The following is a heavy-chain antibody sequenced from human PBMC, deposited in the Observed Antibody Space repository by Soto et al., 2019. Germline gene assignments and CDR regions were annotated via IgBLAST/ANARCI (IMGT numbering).Heavy chain of an antibody. D-gene: IGHD2-15*01. CDR2: INAGNGNT. V-gene: IGHV1-3*01. J-gene: IGHJ6*03. CDR1: GYTFTSYA. Sequence: QVQLVQSGAEVKKPGASVKVSCKASGYTFTSYAMHWVRQAPGQRLEWMGWINAGNGNTKYSQKFQGRVTITRDTSARTGYMEVSRLRSEDTAVYYWARGGGLLGYCSGGSCYSGGDYYYYYYMDVWGKGTTVTVSS. CDR3: ARGGGLLGYCSGGSCYSGGDYYYYYYMDV.